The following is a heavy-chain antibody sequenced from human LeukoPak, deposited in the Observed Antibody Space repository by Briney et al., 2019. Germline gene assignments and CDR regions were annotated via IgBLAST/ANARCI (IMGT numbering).Heavy chain of an antibody. J-gene: IGHJ4*02. D-gene: IGHD5-24*01. CDR3: ARHEEEDGHNAKTLDY. CDR2: INHSGST. Sequence: PSETLSLTCAVYGGSFSGYYWSWIRQPPGKGLEWIGEINHSGSTNYNPSLKSRVTISVDTSKNQFSLKLSSVTAADTAVYYCARHEEEDGHNAKTLDYWGQGALVTVSS. CDR1: GGSFSGYY. V-gene: IGHV4-34*01.